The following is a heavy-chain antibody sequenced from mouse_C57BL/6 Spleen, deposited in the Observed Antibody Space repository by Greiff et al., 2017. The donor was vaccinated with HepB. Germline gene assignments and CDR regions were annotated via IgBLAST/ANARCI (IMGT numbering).Heavy chain of an antibody. CDR2: INPSNGGT. J-gene: IGHJ3*01. D-gene: IGHD1-1*01. Sequence: QVQLQQSGTELVKPGASVKLSCKASGYTFTSYWMHWVKQRPGQGLEWIGNINPSNGGTNYNEKFKSKATLTVDKSSSTAYMQLSSLTSDDSAVYYCARPVYGSSYQFFAYWGQGTLVTVSA. V-gene: IGHV1-53*01. CDR1: GYTFTSYW. CDR3: ARPVYGSSYQFFAY.